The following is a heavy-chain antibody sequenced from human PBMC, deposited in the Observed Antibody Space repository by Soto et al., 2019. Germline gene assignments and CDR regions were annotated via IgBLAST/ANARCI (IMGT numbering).Heavy chain of an antibody. J-gene: IGHJ4*02. CDR3: SRAYDSYSVDY. Sequence: QVTLKESGPVLVKPTETLTLTCTVSGFSLSNAGLGVSWIRQPPGKALEWLAHIFSNDAKYYSASLGSRLTISKDTSKSQVVLTMTNMDPVDSATYYCSRAYDSYSVDYWGQGTLVTVSS. V-gene: IGHV2-26*01. D-gene: IGHD3-3*01. CDR2: IFSNDAK. CDR1: GFSLSNAGLG.